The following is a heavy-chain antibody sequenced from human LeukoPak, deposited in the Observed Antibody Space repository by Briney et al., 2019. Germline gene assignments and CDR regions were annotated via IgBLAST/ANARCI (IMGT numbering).Heavy chain of an antibody. J-gene: IGHJ6*02. Sequence: SETLSLTCAVYGGSFSGYNWSWIRQPPGKGLEWIGEINHSGSTNYNPSLKSRVTISVDTPKNQFSLKLSSVTAADTAVYYCARGAYGYDFPRYYYYGMDVWGQGTTVTVSS. CDR3: ARGAYGYDFPRYYYYGMDV. V-gene: IGHV4-34*01. CDR2: INHSGST. D-gene: IGHD5-12*01. CDR1: GGSFSGYN.